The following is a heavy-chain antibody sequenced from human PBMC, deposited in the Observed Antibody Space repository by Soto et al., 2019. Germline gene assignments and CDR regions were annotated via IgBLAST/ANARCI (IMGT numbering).Heavy chain of an antibody. CDR2: ITPIFGRT. J-gene: IGHJ5*02. CDR1: GGTFNSYT. CDR3: VSLPTIVLVPTKHPPGACFDL. V-gene: IGHV1-69*01. Sequence: QVQLVQSGAEVKKPGSSVKVSCKASGGTFNSYTINWVRQAPGQGFEWMGGITPIFGRTNYAQMFQDRVTITADASTNIASLELRDLTSDDTAVYYCVSLPTIVLVPTKHPPGACFDLWGEGALVTVSS. D-gene: IGHD2-8*02.